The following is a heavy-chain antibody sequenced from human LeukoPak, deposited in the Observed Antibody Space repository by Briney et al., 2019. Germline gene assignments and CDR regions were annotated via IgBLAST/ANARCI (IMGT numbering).Heavy chain of an antibody. J-gene: IGHJ6*03. Sequence: PSETLSLTCGISSGSFSGYFWSWIRQPPGKGLEWIGEINQNGVTNYNPSLKSRTSISIDTSTKQLSLSMSAVTAADTAVYYCARLGMVRGLILTYNYNMDVWGKGTTVTISS. CDR3: ARLGMVRGLILTYNYNMDV. D-gene: IGHD3-10*01. V-gene: IGHV4-34*01. CDR1: SGSFSGYF. CDR2: INQNGVT.